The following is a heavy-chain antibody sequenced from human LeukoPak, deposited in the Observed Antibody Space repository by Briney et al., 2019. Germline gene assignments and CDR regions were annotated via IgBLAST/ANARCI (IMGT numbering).Heavy chain of an antibody. J-gene: IGHJ4*02. CDR2: ISGSGTST. CDR1: GFTFRSYA. D-gene: IGHD3-22*01. V-gene: IGHV3-23*01. Sequence: GGSLRLSCAASGFTFRSYAMSWVRQAPGKGLEWVLAISGSGTSTYYADSVKGRFTISRDNSKNTLYLQMNSLRAEDTAVYYCEWTYYYDSGDDYWGQGTLVTVSS. CDR3: EWTYYYDSGDDY.